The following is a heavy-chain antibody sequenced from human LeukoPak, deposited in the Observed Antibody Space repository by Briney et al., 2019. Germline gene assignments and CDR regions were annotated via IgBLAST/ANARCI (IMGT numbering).Heavy chain of an antibody. D-gene: IGHD3-10*01. V-gene: IGHV4-30-4*01. CDR1: GGSISSGSYY. CDR2: IYYSGST. Sequence: PSQTLSLTCTVSGGSISSGSYYWSWIRQPPGKGLEWIGYIYYSGSTYYNSSLKSRVTISVDTSKNQFSLKLSSVTAADTAVYYCARGGMRGITMVRGVIRSRYFDLWGRGTLVTVSS. CDR3: ARGGMRGITMVRGVIRSRYFDL. J-gene: IGHJ2*01.